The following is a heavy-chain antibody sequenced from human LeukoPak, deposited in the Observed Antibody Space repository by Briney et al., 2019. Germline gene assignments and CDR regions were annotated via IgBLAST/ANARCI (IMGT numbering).Heavy chain of an antibody. CDR2: IKQDGSEK. CDR1: GFTFSSYA. Sequence: GRSLRLSCAASGFTFSSYAMHWVRQAPGKGLEWVANIKQDGSEKYYVDSVKGRFTISRDNAKNSLYLQMNSLRAEDTAVYYCARDGSGWSFDYWGQGTLVTVSS. V-gene: IGHV3-7*01. J-gene: IGHJ4*02. D-gene: IGHD6-19*01. CDR3: ARDGSGWSFDY.